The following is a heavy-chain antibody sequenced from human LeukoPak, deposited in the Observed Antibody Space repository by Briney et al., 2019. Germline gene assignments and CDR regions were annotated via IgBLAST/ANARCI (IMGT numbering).Heavy chain of an antibody. V-gene: IGHV1-69*13. CDR2: IIPIFGTA. J-gene: IGHJ4*02. CDR1: GGTFSSYA. CDR3: ARVRGVALYYFDY. Sequence: AASVKVSCKASGGTFSSYAISWVRQAPGQGLEWMGGIIPIFGTANYAQKFQGRVTITADESTSTAYVELSSLRSEDTAVYYCARVRGVALYYFDYWGQGTLVTVSS. D-gene: IGHD3-10*01.